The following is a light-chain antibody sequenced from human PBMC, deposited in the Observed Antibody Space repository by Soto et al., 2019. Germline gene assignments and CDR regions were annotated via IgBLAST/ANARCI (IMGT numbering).Light chain of an antibody. V-gene: IGKV1-39*01. Sequence: DIQMTQSLSSLSASVGDRVTITCRASQSISNSLSWYQQKPGKAPNFLIYVASTLQSGVPSRFSGGVSGPYFTLTISRLHPEDVATYYCQQTFSPPYPFGQGTKVEIK. CDR3: QQTFSPPYP. CDR2: VAS. J-gene: IGKJ2*01. CDR1: QSISNS.